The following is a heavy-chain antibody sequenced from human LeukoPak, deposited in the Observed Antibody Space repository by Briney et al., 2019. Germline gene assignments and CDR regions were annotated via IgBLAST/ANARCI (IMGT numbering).Heavy chain of an antibody. D-gene: IGHD4-17*01. Sequence: GGSLRLSCAASGFTFSSYWMSWVRQAPGKGLEWVANIKQDGSEKYYVDSVKGRFTISRDNAKNTLYLQMSSLKVEDTAIYYCARDPATVTSCFDCWGQGTLVTVSS. CDR1: GFTFSSYW. J-gene: IGHJ4*02. V-gene: IGHV3-7*01. CDR3: ARDPATVTSCFDC. CDR2: IKQDGSEK.